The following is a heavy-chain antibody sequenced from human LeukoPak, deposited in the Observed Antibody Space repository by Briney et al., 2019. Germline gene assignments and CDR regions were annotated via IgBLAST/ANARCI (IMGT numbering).Heavy chain of an antibody. V-gene: IGHV3-23*01. CDR2: ISGVGGST. CDR3: VIYGGSDTNAFDI. D-gene: IGHD2-15*01. Sequence: PGGSLRPSCAASGFTFSSYAMTWVRQGPGKGLEWVADISGVGGSTFYADSVKGRFTISRDNSKNTLYLQMHSLRAEDAAVYYCVIYGGSDTNAFDIWGQGTMVTVSS. CDR1: GFTFSSYA. J-gene: IGHJ3*02.